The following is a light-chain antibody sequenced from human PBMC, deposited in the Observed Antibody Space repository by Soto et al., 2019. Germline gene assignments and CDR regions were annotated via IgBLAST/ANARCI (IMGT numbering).Light chain of an antibody. CDR1: GTSIGAGYD. Sequence: QSVLTQPPSVPGAPGQRVTISCAGSGTSIGAGYDVHWYQQLPGPAPKLLIYGSTNRPSGVPDRFSGSKSGTSASLAITGLHIEDEADYYCQSYDKSLSASVFGTGTKVTVL. J-gene: IGLJ1*01. CDR3: QSYDKSLSASV. CDR2: GST. V-gene: IGLV1-40*01.